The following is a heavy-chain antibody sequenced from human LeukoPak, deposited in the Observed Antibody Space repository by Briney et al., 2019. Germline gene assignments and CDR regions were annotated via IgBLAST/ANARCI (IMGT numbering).Heavy chain of an antibody. D-gene: IGHD4/OR15-4a*01. CDR1: GFTFSSYG. J-gene: IGHJ4*02. V-gene: IGHV3-30*02. Sequence: GGSLRLSCASSGFTFSSYGFHWVRQAPGKGLEWVAFIRYDGIHEFYADSVKGRFTISRDNSKDTLFLQMNSLRPEDAAVYYCAKDRQDYGAHWGQGALVTVSS. CDR3: AKDRQDYGAH. CDR2: IRYDGIHE.